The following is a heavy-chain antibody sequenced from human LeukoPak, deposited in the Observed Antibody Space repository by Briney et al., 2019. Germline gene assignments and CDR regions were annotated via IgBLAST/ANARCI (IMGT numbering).Heavy chain of an antibody. V-gene: IGHV3-23*01. D-gene: IGHD3-10*01. CDR3: AKDWNYYYGSGDY. J-gene: IGHJ4*02. CDR1: GFTFSSYG. CDR2: ISGSGGST. Sequence: GGSLRLSCAASGFTFSSYGMSWVRQAPGKGLEWVSAISGSGGSTYYADSVKGRFTISRDNSKNTLYLQMNSLRAEDTAVYYCAKDWNYYYGSGDYWGQGTLVTVSS.